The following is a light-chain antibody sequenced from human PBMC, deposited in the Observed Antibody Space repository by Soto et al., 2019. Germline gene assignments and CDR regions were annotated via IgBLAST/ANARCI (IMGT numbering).Light chain of an antibody. CDR2: DAS. CDR3: QQRSNWPVT. Sequence: EILLTQSPATLSLSPGERATLSCRASQSVSSYLAWYQQKPGQTPRLLIYDASNRATDIPARFSGSGPGTDFTLTISSLEPEDFAVYYCQQRSNWPVTFGQGTKVDIK. J-gene: IGKJ1*01. V-gene: IGKV3-11*01. CDR1: QSVSSY.